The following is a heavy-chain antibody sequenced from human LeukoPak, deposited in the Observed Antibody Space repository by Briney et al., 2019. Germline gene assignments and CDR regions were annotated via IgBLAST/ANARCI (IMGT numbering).Heavy chain of an antibody. Sequence: GGSLRLSCAASGCTFSSYAMSWVRQAPGKGLEWVSAISGSGGSTYYADSVKGRFTISRDNSKNTLYLQMNSLRAEDTAVYYCAKDTGYSSSYLPDYWGQGTLVTVSS. CDR1: GCTFSSYA. J-gene: IGHJ4*02. CDR2: ISGSGGST. V-gene: IGHV3-23*01. CDR3: AKDTGYSSSYLPDY. D-gene: IGHD6-13*01.